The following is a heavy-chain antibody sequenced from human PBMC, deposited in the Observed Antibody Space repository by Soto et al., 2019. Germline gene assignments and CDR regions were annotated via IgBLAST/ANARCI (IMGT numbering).Heavy chain of an antibody. Sequence: ASVKVSCKASGYTFTSYAMHWVRQAPGQRLEWMGWINAGNGNTKYSQKFQGRVTITRDTPASTAYMELSSLRSEDTAVYYCARAGGSRDIVVVPAAKGGRYYYDSSGYLDYWGQGTLVTVSS. V-gene: IGHV1-3*01. CDR2: INAGNGNT. CDR1: GYTFTSYA. J-gene: IGHJ4*02. D-gene: IGHD2-2*01. CDR3: ARAGGSRDIVVVPAAKGGRYYYDSSGYLDY.